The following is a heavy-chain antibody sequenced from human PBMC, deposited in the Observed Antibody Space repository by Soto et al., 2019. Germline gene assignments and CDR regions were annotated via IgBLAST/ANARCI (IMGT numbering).Heavy chain of an antibody. D-gene: IGHD2-2*01. J-gene: IGHJ5*02. CDR1: GYTFTTFW. Sequence: GESLKISCTGFGYTFTTFWISWVRQMPGKGLEWMGRIDPRDSYTTYSPSFQGHVTISVDKSINTAYLQWGNLKASDTAMYYCARLYCSSDTCDSWFDAWGQGTLVTVSS. CDR2: IDPRDSYT. V-gene: IGHV5-10-1*01. CDR3: ARLYCSSDTCDSWFDA.